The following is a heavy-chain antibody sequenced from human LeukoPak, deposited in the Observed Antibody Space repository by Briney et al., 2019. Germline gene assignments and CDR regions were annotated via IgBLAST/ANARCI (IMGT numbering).Heavy chain of an antibody. CDR3: ARDSGYCSSTSCSFDY. D-gene: IGHD2-2*01. CDR1: GGTFSSYA. V-gene: IGHV1-69*01. J-gene: IGHJ4*02. Sequence: GASVKVSCKASGGTFSSYAISWVRQAPGQGLEWMGGIIPIFGTANYAQKFQGRVTITADESTSTAYMELRSLRSDDTAVYYCARDSGYCSSTSCSFDYWGQGTLVTVSS. CDR2: IIPIFGTA.